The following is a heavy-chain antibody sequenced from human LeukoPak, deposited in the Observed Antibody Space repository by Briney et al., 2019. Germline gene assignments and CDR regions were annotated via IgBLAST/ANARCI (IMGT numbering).Heavy chain of an antibody. CDR3: ARGAQWLDN. V-gene: IGHV4-34*01. Sequence: SETLSLTCTVYGSSFSGYYWTWIRKPPGKGLEWIGEINHSGSANYNPSLKSRATISADTSKNQFSLKLSSVTAADTAVYYCARGAQWLDNWGQGTLVTVSS. D-gene: IGHD6-19*01. CDR1: GSSFSGYY. J-gene: IGHJ4*02. CDR2: INHSGSA.